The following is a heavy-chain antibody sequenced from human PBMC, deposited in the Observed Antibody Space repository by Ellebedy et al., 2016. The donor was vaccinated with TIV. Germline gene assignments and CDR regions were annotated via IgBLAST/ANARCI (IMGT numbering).Heavy chain of an antibody. D-gene: IGHD3-10*01. CDR3: ARDEAIQLWFGDDYYGMDV. J-gene: IGHJ6*02. CDR1: GFTFSSYA. CDR2: ISYDGSNK. V-gene: IGHV3-30-3*01. Sequence: GESLKISCAASGFTFSSYAMHWVRQAPGKGLEWVAVISYDGSNKYYADSVKCRFTISRDNSKNTLYLQMNSLRAEDTAVYYCARDEAIQLWFGDDYYGMDVWGQGTTVTVSS.